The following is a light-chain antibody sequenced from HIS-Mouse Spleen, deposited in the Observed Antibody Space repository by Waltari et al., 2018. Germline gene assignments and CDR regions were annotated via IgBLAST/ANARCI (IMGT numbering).Light chain of an antibody. V-gene: IGLV3-19*01. CDR2: GKN. CDR1: SLRSYY. J-gene: IGLJ2*01. CDR3: NSRDSSGNHVV. Sequence: SSELTQDPAVSVALGQTVRITCQGDSLRSYYASWYQQKPGQAPVLVIYGKNNRPSGLPDRFSGSRSGNTASLTITGAQAEDEADYYCNSRDSSGNHVVFGGGTKLTVL.